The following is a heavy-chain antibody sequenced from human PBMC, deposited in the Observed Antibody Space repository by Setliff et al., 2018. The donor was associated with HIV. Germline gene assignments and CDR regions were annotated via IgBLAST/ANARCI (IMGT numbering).Heavy chain of an antibody. V-gene: IGHV1-3*01. J-gene: IGHJ4*02. CDR2: INAGNGNT. CDR3: ATVFYYNSESYSLDY. Sequence: ASVKVSCKASGYTFTSYAMHWVRQAPGQRLEWMGWINAGNGNTKYSQKFQGRVTITRDTSASTAYMELSSLRSEDTAVYYCATVFYYNSESYSLDYWGQGMLVTVSS. CDR1: GYTFTSYA. D-gene: IGHD3-10*01.